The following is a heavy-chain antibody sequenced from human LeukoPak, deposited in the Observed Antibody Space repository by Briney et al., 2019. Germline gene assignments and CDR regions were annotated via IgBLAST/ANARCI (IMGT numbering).Heavy chain of an antibody. V-gene: IGHV3-7*01. D-gene: IGHD3-22*01. J-gene: IGHJ4*02. CDR1: GFTFSSHW. Sequence: PGGSLRLSCAASGFTFSSHWMSWVCQAPGKGLEWVANIKQDASDKYYVDSVKGRFTISRDNAKNSLYLRMNSLRAEDTAVYFCARHSNKYDYDSSGHYRSFDYWGQGTLVTVSS. CDR2: IKQDASDK. CDR3: ARHSNKYDYDSSGHYRSFDY.